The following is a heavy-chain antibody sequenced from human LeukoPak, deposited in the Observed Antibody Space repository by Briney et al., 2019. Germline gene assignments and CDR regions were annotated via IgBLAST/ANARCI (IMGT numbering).Heavy chain of an antibody. D-gene: IGHD6-6*01. V-gene: IGHV1-69*13. Sequence: ASVKVSCKASGGTFSSYAISWVRQAPGQGLEWMGGIIPIFGTANYAQKFRGRVTITADESTSTAYMELSSLRSEDTAVYYCARYSSSLSYGMDVWGQGTTVTVSS. CDR3: ARYSSSLSYGMDV. CDR1: GGTFSSYA. J-gene: IGHJ6*02. CDR2: IIPIFGTA.